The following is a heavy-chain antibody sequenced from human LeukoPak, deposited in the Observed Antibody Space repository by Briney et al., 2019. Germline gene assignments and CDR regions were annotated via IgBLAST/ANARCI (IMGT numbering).Heavy chain of an antibody. J-gene: IGHJ5*02. CDR3: AKEVHDHIWGRSHVNNFDH. CDR2: ISYDGAYT. Sequence: GGSPRLSREVSGFTFSDFGMHWVRQAPGKGLEWLAIISYDGAYTHTSKSLKGRFTISRDNANNTLSLQMTSLRPEDTAVYYCAKEVHDHIWGRSHVNNFDHWGQGTLVTVSS. V-gene: IGHV3-30*18. D-gene: IGHD3-16*01. CDR1: GFTFSDFG.